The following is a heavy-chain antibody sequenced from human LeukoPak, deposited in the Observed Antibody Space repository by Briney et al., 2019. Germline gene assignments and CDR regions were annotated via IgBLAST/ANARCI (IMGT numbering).Heavy chain of an antibody. Sequence: PSETLSLTCTVSGGSIRNSNYYWGWIRQPPGKGLEWIGTIFYSGTTYYNPSLKSRVTISVDKSKNQFSLKLSSVTAADTAVYYCARGGVLKSVDYWGQGTLVAVSS. V-gene: IGHV4-39*07. CDR1: GGSIRNSNYY. J-gene: IGHJ4*02. CDR3: ARGGVLKSVDY. D-gene: IGHD3-16*01. CDR2: IFYSGTT.